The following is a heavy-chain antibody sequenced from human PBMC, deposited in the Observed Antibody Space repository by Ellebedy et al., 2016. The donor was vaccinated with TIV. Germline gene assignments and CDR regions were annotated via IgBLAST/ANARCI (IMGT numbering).Heavy chain of an antibody. V-gene: IGHV3-21*01. CDR1: GFTFSSYS. CDR2: ISSSSSYI. J-gene: IGHJ6*02. CDR3: ARGRVVPAASDYYYGMDV. Sequence: GGSLRLXXAASGFTFSSYSMNWVRQAPGKGLEWVSSISSSSSYIYYADSVKGRFTISRDNAKNSLYLQMNSLRAEDTAVYYCARGRVVPAASDYYYGMDVWGQGTTVTVSS. D-gene: IGHD2-2*01.